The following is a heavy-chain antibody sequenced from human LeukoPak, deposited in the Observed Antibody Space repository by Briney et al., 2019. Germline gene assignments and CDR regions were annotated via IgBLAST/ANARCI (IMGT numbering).Heavy chain of an antibody. CDR1: GFTFSSYW. J-gene: IGHJ4*02. V-gene: IGHV3-7*01. D-gene: IGHD2-21*02. Sequence: GGSLRLSCAASGFTFSSYWMSWVRQAPGKGLEWVANIKQDGSEKYYVDSVKGRFTISRDNAKNSLYLQMNGLRAEDTAVYYCARDLPLAYCGGDCYSFDYWGQGTLVTVSS. CDR2: IKQDGSEK. CDR3: ARDLPLAYCGGDCYSFDY.